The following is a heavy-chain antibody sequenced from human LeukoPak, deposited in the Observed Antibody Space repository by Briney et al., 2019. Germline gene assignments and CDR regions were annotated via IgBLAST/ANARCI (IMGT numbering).Heavy chain of an antibody. V-gene: IGHV3-7*03. CDR2: INQDGSEK. CDR1: GFTFSSYW. D-gene: IGHD4-11*01. J-gene: IGHJ5*02. CDR3: AREPDYSINSGYH. Sequence: SGGSLRLSCAASGFTFSSYWMTWVRQAPGKGLEWVANINQDGSEKYYVDSVKGRFTISRDNAKRSVYLQMNSLRAEDTAVHYCAREPDYSINSGYHWGQGTLVTVSS.